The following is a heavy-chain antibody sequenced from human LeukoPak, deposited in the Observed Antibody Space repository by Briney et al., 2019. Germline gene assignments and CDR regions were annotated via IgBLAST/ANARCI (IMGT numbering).Heavy chain of an antibody. CDR3: ARESPWIQLWLYDY. CDR1: GGTFSSYT. Sequence: SVKVSCKASGGTFSSYTISWVRQAPGQGLEWMGRIIPILGIANYAQKFQGRVTMTRDTSISTAYMELSRLRSDDTAVYYCARESPWIQLWLYDYWGQGTLVTVSS. D-gene: IGHD5-18*01. CDR2: IIPILGIA. V-gene: IGHV1-69*04. J-gene: IGHJ4*02.